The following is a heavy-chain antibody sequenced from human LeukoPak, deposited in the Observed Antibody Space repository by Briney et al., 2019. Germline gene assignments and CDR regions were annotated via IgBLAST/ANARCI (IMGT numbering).Heavy chain of an antibody. D-gene: IGHD3-9*01. CDR2: TIPMFGTA. V-gene: IGHV1-69*13. J-gene: IGHJ6*03. CDR3: ARENRAEYDILTGGPMDV. CDR1: GGTFSSYA. Sequence: SVRVSCKASGGTFSSYAISWVRQAPGQGLEWMGGTIPMFGTANYAQKFQGRVTITADESTSTAYMELSSLRSEDTAVYYCARENRAEYDILTGGPMDVWGKGTTVTISS.